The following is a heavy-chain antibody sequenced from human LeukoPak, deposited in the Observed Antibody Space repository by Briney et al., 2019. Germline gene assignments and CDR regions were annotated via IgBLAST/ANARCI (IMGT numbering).Heavy chain of an antibody. CDR1: GGSTNNYF. V-gene: IGHV4-4*07. J-gene: IGHJ6*02. Sequence: SETLSLTCSVSGGSTNNYFWSWIRQSAGKGLEWIGRVNPYGTSNYNPSLKSRVTMSVDTSKNLVSLRLTSLTAADTAVYYCARDRRPRAVAGAYISYGMNVWGQGTTVTVSS. CDR2: VNPYGTS. CDR3: ARDRRPRAVAGAYISYGMNV. D-gene: IGHD6-19*01.